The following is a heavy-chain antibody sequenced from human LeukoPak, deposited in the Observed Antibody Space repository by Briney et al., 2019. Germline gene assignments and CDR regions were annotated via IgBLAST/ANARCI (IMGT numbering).Heavy chain of an antibody. Sequence: PGRSLRLSCAASGFTFSSYGMHWVRQAPGKGLEWVAVTSDDGSNKYYADFVKGRFTISRDNSKNTLYLQMNSLRAEDTAVYYCARVDDLDAFDIWGQGTMVTVSS. CDR3: ARVDDLDAFDI. J-gene: IGHJ3*02. V-gene: IGHV3-30*03. CDR1: GFTFSSYG. CDR2: TSDDGSNK. D-gene: IGHD2-2*03.